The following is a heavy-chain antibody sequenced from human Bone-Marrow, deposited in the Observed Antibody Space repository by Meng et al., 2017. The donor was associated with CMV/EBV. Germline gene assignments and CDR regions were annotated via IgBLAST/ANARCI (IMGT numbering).Heavy chain of an antibody. CDR2: IKQDGSEK. J-gene: IGHJ6*02. CDR3: AREAYPRFWSGYYGYYGMDV. D-gene: IGHD3-3*01. V-gene: IGHV3-7*01. Sequence: GGSLRLSCAASGFTVSSNYMSWVRQAPGKGLEWVANIKQDGSEKYYVDSVKGRFTISRDNAKNSLYLQMNSLRAEDTAVYYCAREAYPRFWSGYYGYYGMDVWGQGTTVTVSS. CDR1: GFTVSSNY.